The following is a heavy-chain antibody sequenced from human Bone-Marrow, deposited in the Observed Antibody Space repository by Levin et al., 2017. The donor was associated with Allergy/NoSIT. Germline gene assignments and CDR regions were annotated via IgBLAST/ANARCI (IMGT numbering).Heavy chain of an antibody. CDR2: IIPLFGTT. V-gene: IGHV1-69*13. Sequence: VASVKVSCKASGSSFSSYGISWVRQAPGQGLEWMGGIIPLFGTTDYGQQFQGRVTITADESTSTVYMELSSLTSEDTAVYYCVRTTQGFWGQGTLVTVSS. D-gene: IGHD1-1*01. J-gene: IGHJ4*02. CDR1: GSSFSSYG. CDR3: VRTTQGF.